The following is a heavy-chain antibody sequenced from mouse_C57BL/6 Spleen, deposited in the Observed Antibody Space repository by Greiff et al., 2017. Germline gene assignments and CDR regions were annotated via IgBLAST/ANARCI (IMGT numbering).Heavy chain of an antibody. CDR1: GFTFSDYG. D-gene: IGHD2-12*01. V-gene: IGHV5-17*01. J-gene: IGHJ4*01. CDR2: ISSGSSTI. Sequence: EVQGVESGGGLVKPGGSLKLSCAASGFTFSDYGMHWVRQAPEKGLEWVAYISSGSSTIYYADTVKGRFTISRDNSKNTLYLQMTRLRSEDTAMYYCARRDDGGYAMDYWGQGTSVTVSS. CDR3: ARRDDGGYAMDY.